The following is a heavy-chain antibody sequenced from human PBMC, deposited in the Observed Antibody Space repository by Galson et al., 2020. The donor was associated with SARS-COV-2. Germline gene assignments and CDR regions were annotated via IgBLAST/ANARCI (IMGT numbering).Heavy chain of an antibody. CDR3: AKDHIISWPTVAY. V-gene: IGHV3-30*02. Sequence: GGSLRLSCAASGFPFSNYGMHWVRQAPDKGLEWVAGIQTDGSKQYYTDSVKGRFIVSRDNSKNVLFLQMNSLRADDTGVYYCAKDHIISWPTVAYWGQGVLVTVSS. D-gene: IGHD2-15*01. J-gene: IGHJ4*02. CDR1: GFPFSNYG. CDR2: IQTDGSKQ.